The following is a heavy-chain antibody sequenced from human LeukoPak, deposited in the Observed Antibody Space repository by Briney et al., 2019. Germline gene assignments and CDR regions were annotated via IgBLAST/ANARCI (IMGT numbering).Heavy chain of an antibody. J-gene: IGHJ4*02. CDR3: AKAASGNWNDVSDY. D-gene: IGHD1-20*01. V-gene: IGHV3-23*01. CDR2: ISGRGVST. Sequence: GGSLRLSCAASGFTFSTYAMRWVRQAPGKGLEWVSAISGRGVSTSYADSVRGRFTISRDNSKNTLYLQMNSLRAEDTAVYYCAKAASGNWNDVSDYWGQGTLVTVSS. CDR1: GFTFSTYA.